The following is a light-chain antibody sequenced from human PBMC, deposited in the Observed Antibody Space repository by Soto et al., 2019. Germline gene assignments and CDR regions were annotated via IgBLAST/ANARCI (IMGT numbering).Light chain of an antibody. J-gene: IGKJ1*01. Sequence: EIELTQSPPTLSASPGERVTISCRAAQSRHTNFAWYQQNPGQPPRLLISGASTRASGVPARFSGSGSGTEFTLTITGLQSEDSAIYFCQQYDHWPWTFGHGTKVEI. CDR1: QSRHTN. V-gene: IGKV3-15*01. CDR2: GAS. CDR3: QQYDHWPWT.